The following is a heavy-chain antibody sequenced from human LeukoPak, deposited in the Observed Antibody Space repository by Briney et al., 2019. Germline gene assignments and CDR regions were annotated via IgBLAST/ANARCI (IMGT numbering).Heavy chain of an antibody. D-gene: IGHD2-8*01. CDR1: GGSISTYC. CDR2: IYYSGST. J-gene: IGHJ4*02. Sequence: SETLSLTCTVSGGSISTYCWSWIRQPPGKGRAWIGNIYYSGSTNYSPSLQSRVTISVDTSRNQFSLRLISVTAADTAMYYCARSGTKTNGFDYWGQGTLVTVSS. V-gene: IGHV4-59*01. CDR3: ARSGTKTNGFDY.